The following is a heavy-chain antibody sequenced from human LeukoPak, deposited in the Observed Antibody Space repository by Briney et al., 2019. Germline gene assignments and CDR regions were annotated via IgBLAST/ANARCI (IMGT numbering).Heavy chain of an antibody. J-gene: IGHJ4*02. Sequence: ASVKVSCKTSGYSFTGYYMHWVRQAPGQGLEWMGWINPNGGGTDYAQKFQGRVTMTRDTSISTVYMELSRLRSDDTAVYYCARGEGLYKTPTLPPHYWGQGTLVTVSS. CDR2: INPNGGGT. CDR3: ARGEGLYKTPTLPPHY. CDR1: GYSFTGYY. D-gene: IGHD1-14*01. V-gene: IGHV1-2*02.